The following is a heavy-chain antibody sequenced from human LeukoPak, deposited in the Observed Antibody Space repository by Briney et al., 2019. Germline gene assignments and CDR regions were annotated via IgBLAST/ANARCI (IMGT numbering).Heavy chain of an antibody. D-gene: IGHD3-9*01. J-gene: IGHJ3*02. CDR2: IYYSGST. CDR1: GGSISSGDYY. Sequence: PSETLSLTCTVSGGSISSGDYYWSWIRQPPGKGLEWIGYIYYSGSTYYNPSLKSRVTISVDTSKNQFSLKLSSVTAADTAVYYCARKGGRYDILTGYYMDAFDIWGQGTMVTVSS. CDR3: ARKGGRYDILTGYYMDAFDI. V-gene: IGHV4-30-4*01.